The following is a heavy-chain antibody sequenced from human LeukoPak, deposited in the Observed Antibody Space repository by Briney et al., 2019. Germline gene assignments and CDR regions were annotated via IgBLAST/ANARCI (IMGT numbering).Heavy chain of an antibody. CDR3: AREGSYLNSGGSYYLHWLDP. J-gene: IGHJ5*02. V-gene: IGHV3-74*01. Sequence: GGSLRLSCAASGFTFSRYWMHWVRQAPGKGLEWVSYSDTEGSMTSYADSVKGRFTISRDNAKNTLYLEMHSLRVEGTAIYYCAREGSYLNSGGSYYLHWLDPWGQGTLVTVSS. D-gene: IGHD3-22*01. CDR1: GFTFSRYW. CDR2: SDTEGSMT.